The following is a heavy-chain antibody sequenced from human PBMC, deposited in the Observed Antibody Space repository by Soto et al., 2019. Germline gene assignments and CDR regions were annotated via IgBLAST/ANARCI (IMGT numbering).Heavy chain of an antibody. V-gene: IGHV3-7*03. CDR1: GYTFVSHG. J-gene: IGHJ4*02. CDR3: VKDGGYCSSTTCYSPRNHYFDS. D-gene: IGHD2-2*01. CDR2: IKFDGSEK. Sequence: SCKASGYTFVSHGISWVRQAPGKGPEWVANIKFDGSEKQYVDSVKGRFSISRDNSRNSLFLQMNSLRAGDTAVYYCVKDGGYCSSTTCYSPRNHYFDSWGQGTLVTVSS.